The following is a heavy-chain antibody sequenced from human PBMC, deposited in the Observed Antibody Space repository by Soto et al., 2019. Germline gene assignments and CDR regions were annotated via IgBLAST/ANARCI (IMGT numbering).Heavy chain of an antibody. D-gene: IGHD6-13*01. CDR2: ISGSGDST. CDR3: AKSHPSSWAYVDY. CDR1: GFTFSSYA. Sequence: EVQLLESGGGLVQPGGSLRLSCAASGFTFSSYAMSWVRQAPGKGLEWVSTISGSGDSTYYADSVKGRLTISRDNSKNTLYLQMNSLRAEDTAIYSCAKSHPSSWAYVDYWGQGTLVTVSS. J-gene: IGHJ4*02. V-gene: IGHV3-23*01.